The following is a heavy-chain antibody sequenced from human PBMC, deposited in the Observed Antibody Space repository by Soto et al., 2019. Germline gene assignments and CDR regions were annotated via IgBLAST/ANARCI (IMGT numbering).Heavy chain of an antibody. Sequence: QVPLVQSGAEVKKPGASVKVSCKASGYTFTSYGISWVRQAPEQGLEWMGWISAYNGNTNYAQKLQGRVTMTTDTSTSTAYMELRSLRSDDTAVYYCARYGKSGYYREDYYGMDVWGQGTTVTVSS. J-gene: IGHJ6*02. CDR2: ISAYNGNT. CDR1: GYTFTSYG. V-gene: IGHV1-18*01. CDR3: ARYGKSGYYREDYYGMDV. D-gene: IGHD3-3*01.